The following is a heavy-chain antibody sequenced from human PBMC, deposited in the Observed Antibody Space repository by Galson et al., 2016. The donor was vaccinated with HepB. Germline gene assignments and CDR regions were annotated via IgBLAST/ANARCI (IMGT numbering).Heavy chain of an antibody. J-gene: IGHJ4*02. V-gene: IGHV3-30*03. CDR2: ISYDGSNK. D-gene: IGHD3-22*01. Sequence: SLRLSCAASGFTFSSCGMHWVRQAPGKGLEWVAVISYDGSNKYYTDSVKGRFTISRDNSKNTLYLQMNSLRAEDTAVYYCARDINLYDSSGYYYDPSRNADYWGQGTLVTVSS. CDR1: GFTFSSCG. CDR3: ARDINLYDSSGYYYDPSRNADY.